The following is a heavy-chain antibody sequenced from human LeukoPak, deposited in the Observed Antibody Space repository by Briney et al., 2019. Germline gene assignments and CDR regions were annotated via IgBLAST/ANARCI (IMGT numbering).Heavy chain of an antibody. CDR1: GYIFTSYW. Sequence: KPGESLQISCQGSGYIFTSYWIGWVRELGGKGVEWMGIIYPGDSDTRDSPSFQVQLTISAAKSITTAYLQWSSLKASDTAMYYCARQVEYCSSTSCYNFQHWGQGTLVTVSS. J-gene: IGHJ1*01. CDR2: IYPGDSDT. CDR3: ARQVEYCSSTSCYNFQH. D-gene: IGHD2-2*02. V-gene: IGHV5-51*01.